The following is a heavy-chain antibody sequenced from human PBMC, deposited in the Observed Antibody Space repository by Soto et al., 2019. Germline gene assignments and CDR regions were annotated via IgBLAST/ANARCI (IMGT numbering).Heavy chain of an antibody. Sequence: GGSLRLSCAFSADSEFTFSDEYMDCVRQAPGKGLEWVGRSRNRVNTFSTAYAASVEGRFTISRDDSRNMLFLQMNSLKTEDTAVYYCSSVDPRDQSPDYWGRGTLVTVSS. D-gene: IGHD3-9*01. J-gene: IGHJ4*02. V-gene: IGHV3-72*01. CDR1: EFTFSDEY. CDR2: SRNRVNTFST. CDR3: SSVDPRDQSPDY.